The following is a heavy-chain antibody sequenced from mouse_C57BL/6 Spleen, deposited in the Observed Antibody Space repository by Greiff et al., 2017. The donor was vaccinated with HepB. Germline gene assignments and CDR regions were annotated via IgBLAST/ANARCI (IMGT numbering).Heavy chain of an antibody. CDR3: TRGTTVVATNAMDY. V-gene: IGHV1-15*01. CDR1: GYTFTDYE. D-gene: IGHD1-1*01. J-gene: IGHJ4*01. CDR2: IDPETGGT. Sequence: VQGVESGAELVRPGASVTLSCKASGYTFTDYEMHWVKQTPVHGLEWIGAIDPETGGTAYNQKFKGKAILTADKSSSTAYMELRSLTSEDSAVYYCTRGTTVVATNAMDYWGQGTSVTVSS.